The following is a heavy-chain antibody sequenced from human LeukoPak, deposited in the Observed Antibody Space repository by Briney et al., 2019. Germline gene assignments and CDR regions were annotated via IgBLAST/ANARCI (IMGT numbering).Heavy chain of an antibody. CDR1: GFSLSDHY. CDR3: AVSIAYHYGMDV. Sequence: GGSLRLSCAASGFSLSDHYMDWVRQAPGKGLEWGARSRDKTKSYTTDYAAYVKGRFTISRDGATNSLCLQMDSLTSDDTAVYYCAVSIAYHYGMDVWGQGTTVTVSS. V-gene: IGHV3-72*01. CDR2: SRDKTKSYTT. D-gene: IGHD6-6*01. J-gene: IGHJ6*02.